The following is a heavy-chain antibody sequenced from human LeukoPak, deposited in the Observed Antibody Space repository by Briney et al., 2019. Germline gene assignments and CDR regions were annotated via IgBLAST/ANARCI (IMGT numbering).Heavy chain of an antibody. CDR3: ARNYCSSTSCDRYPYYYYGMDV. CDR1: GGTFSSYA. D-gene: IGHD2-2*01. J-gene: IGHJ6*02. CDR2: IIPILGIA. Sequence: ASVKVSCKASGGTFSSYAISWVRQAPGQGLEWMGRIIPILGIANYAQKFQGRVTITADKSTSTAYMELSSLRSEDTAVYYCARNYCSSTSCDRYPYYYYGMDVWGQGTTVTVSS. V-gene: IGHV1-69*04.